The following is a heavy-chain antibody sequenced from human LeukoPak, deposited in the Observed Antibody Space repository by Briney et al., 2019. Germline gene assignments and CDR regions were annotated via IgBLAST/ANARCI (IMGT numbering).Heavy chain of an antibody. D-gene: IGHD3-22*01. V-gene: IGHV3-53*01. CDR3: ASSQNYYDSSGEAFDI. Sequence: PGGSLSLSCLPSRFSVSRNYLRWVRQAGGMGLERVSVIYSGGITYYADSVKGRFTISRDNSKNTLYLQMNSLRAEDTAVYYCASSQNYYDSSGEAFDIWGQGTMVTVSS. J-gene: IGHJ3*02. CDR1: RFSVSRNY. CDR2: IYSGGIT.